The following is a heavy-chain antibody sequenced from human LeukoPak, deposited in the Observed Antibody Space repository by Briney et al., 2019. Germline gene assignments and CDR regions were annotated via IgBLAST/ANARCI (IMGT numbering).Heavy chain of an antibody. CDR2: ISGSGGST. J-gene: IGHJ4*02. V-gene: IGHV3-23*01. Sequence: GGSLRLSCAASGFTFSSYGMSWVRQAPGKGLEWVSAISGSGGSTYYADSVKGRFTISRDNAKNSLYLQMNSLRAEDTAVYYCAREGRKTTVKSYYFDYWGQGTLVTVSS. CDR1: GFTFSSYG. CDR3: AREGRKTTVKSYYFDY. D-gene: IGHD4-17*01.